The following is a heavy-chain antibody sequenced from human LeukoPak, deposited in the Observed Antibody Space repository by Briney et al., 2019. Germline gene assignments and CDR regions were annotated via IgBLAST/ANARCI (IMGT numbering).Heavy chain of an antibody. V-gene: IGHV3-11*04. CDR1: GFTFSDYY. D-gene: IGHD3-3*01. J-gene: IGHJ4*02. Sequence: SLRLSCAASGFTFSDYYMSWIRQAPGKGLEWVSYISSSGSTIYYADSVKGRFTISRDNAKNSLYLQMNSLRAEDTAVYYCARELVFGVVTDDYWGQGTLVTVSS. CDR2: ISSSGSTI. CDR3: ARELVFGVVTDDY.